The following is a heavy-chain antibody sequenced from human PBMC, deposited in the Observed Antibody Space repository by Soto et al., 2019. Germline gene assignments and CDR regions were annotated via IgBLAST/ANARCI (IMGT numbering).Heavy chain of an antibody. CDR1: GGSISSSSYY. CDR2: IYYSGST. V-gene: IGHV4-39*01. J-gene: IGHJ3*02. D-gene: IGHD3-3*01. Sequence: PSETLSLTCTVSGGSISSSSYYWGWIRQPPGKGLEWIGSIYYSGSTYYNPSLKSRVTISVDTSKNQFSLKLSSLTAADTAVYYCARHKRATPGNYDFWSGTPPRDAFDIWGQGTMVTVSS. CDR3: ARHKRATPGNYDFWSGTPPRDAFDI.